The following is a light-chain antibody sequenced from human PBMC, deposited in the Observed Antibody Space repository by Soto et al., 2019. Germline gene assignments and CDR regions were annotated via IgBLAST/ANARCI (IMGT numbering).Light chain of an antibody. V-gene: IGLV2-23*01. CDR1: SSNIGGYNV. J-gene: IGLJ1*01. CDR3: CSSVGATNSV. CDR2: EGI. Sequence: QSVLTHPASVSGSPGQSITSSCSGTSSNIGGYNVVSWYQQHPGNAPKVIVYEGIKRHSGVSDRFSGSTSGSTASLTISGLQDEDQAAYYCCSSVGATNSVFGSGTKVTVL.